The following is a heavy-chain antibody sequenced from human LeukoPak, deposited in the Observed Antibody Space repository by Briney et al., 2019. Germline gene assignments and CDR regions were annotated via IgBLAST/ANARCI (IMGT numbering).Heavy chain of an antibody. CDR2: IRRKGNNYVT. CDR3: TRTLSCGGDCYHWDY. CDR1: RLLLSVSS. V-gene: IGHV3-73*01. Sequence: PGRPLRLSCAASRLLLSVSSMHWVRQASGRALEWVGHIRRKGNNYVTTYAASMRGNFTISRDDSKNTAFLHINSLKTEDTAKYYCTRTLSCGGDCYHWDYWGQGTLVTASS. D-gene: IGHD2-21*02. J-gene: IGHJ4*02.